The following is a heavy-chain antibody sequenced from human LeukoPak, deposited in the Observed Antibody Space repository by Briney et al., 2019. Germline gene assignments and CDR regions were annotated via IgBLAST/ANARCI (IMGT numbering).Heavy chain of an antibody. Sequence: PSETLSLTCTVSGGSISSYYWSWIRQPPGKGLEWIGYIYTSGSTNYNPSLKSRVTISVDTSKNQFSPKLSSVTAADTAMYYCARQVRLGYPFDYWGQGTLVTVSS. V-gene: IGHV4-4*09. CDR1: GGSISSYY. D-gene: IGHD3-10*01. J-gene: IGHJ4*02. CDR3: ARQVRLGYPFDY. CDR2: IYTSGST.